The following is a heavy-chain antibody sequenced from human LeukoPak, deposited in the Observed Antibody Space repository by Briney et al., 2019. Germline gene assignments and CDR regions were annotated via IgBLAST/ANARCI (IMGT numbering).Heavy chain of an antibody. V-gene: IGHV4-34*01. CDR3: ARDLSSMTGDY. J-gene: IGHJ4*02. CDR2: INHSGST. Sequence: PSETLSLTCAVYGGSFSGYYWSWIRQPPGKGLEWIGEINHSGSTNYNPSLKSRVTISVYTSKNQFSLKLSSVTAADTAVYYCARDLSSMTGDYWGQGTLVTVSS. D-gene: IGHD3-22*01. CDR1: GGSFSGYY.